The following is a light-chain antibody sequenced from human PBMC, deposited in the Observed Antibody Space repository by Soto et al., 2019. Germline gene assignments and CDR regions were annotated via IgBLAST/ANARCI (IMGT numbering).Light chain of an antibody. J-gene: IGLJ2*01. CDR1: SRDVGGYNY. Sequence: QSVLTQPASVSGSPGQSITISCTGTSRDVGGYNYVSWYQQHPGKAPKFMIYDVSNRPLGVSNRFSGSKSGNTASLTISGLQAEDEADYYCSSYTSSNTVVFGGGTKLTVL. CDR2: DVS. CDR3: SSYTSSNTVV. V-gene: IGLV2-14*01.